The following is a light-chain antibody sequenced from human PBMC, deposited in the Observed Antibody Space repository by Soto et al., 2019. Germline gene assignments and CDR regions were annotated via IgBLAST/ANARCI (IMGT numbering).Light chain of an antibody. J-gene: IGKJ4*01. CDR3: QQSYSTPPVT. V-gene: IGKV1-39*01. CDR1: HDITNY. Sequence: DIQMTQSPSSLSASVGDRVTITCQASHDITNYLNWYQQKAGKAPKLLIYAAVTLQSGVPSRFSGSGSGTDFTLTIGSLQPEDFATYYCQQSYSTPPVTFGGGTKVEIK. CDR2: AAV.